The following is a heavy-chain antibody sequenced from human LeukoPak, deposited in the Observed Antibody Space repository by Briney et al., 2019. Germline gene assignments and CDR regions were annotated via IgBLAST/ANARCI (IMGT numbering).Heavy chain of an antibody. CDR3: ARDSYYDFWSGFYTAWGAFDT. CDR2: INTNTGNP. Sequence: EASVKVSCKASGYTFTSYAMNWVRQAPGQGLEWMGWINTNTGNPTYAQGFTGRFVFSLDTSVSTAYLQISSLKAEDTAVYYCARDSYYDFWSGFYTAWGAFDTWGQGTMVTVSS. CDR1: GYTFTSYA. D-gene: IGHD3-3*01. V-gene: IGHV7-4-1*02. J-gene: IGHJ3*02.